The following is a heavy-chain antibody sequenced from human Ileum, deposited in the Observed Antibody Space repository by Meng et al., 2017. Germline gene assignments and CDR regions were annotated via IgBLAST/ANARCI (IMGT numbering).Heavy chain of an antibody. V-gene: IGHV4-39*07. CDR2: MYYSATT. CDR3: ARGSGSYGSNLDY. D-gene: IGHD1-26*01. CDR1: GGSISSSAYY. J-gene: IGHJ4*02. Sequence: SETLSPTCTVSGGSISSSAYYWGWIRQPPGKGLEWIGNMYYSATTYYNPSLKSRVTLSVDTSKNQFSLKLTSVTVADTAVYYCARGSGSYGSNLDYWGQGTLVTVSS.